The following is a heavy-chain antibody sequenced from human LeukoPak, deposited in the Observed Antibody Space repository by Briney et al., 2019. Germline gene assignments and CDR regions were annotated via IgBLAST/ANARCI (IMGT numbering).Heavy chain of an antibody. Sequence: GGSLRPSCAGSGFTFSQYFMHWVRQAPGKGLEYLSVISYNGEQTYYSKSVTGRFTISRDNSKNMLYLQMGSLRPEDTAVYFCARDPSVGGFSGSELDFWGQGTLVTVSS. V-gene: IGHV3-64*01. CDR1: GFTFSQYF. CDR3: ARDPSVGGFSGSELDF. CDR2: ISYNGEQT. D-gene: IGHD3-22*01. J-gene: IGHJ4*02.